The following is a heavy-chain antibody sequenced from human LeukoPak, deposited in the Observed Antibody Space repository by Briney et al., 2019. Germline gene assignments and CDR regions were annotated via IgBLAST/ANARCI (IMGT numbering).Heavy chain of an antibody. D-gene: IGHD3-10*01. Sequence: GGSLRLSCAASGFTFDDYAMHWVRQAPGKGLEWVSGVTWNSGSLTYAASVKGRFTISRDNAKNSLYLQTNNLRTEDSALYYCAKAHYRSYHYGLDVWGQGTSVTVS. J-gene: IGHJ6*02. CDR1: GFTFDDYA. V-gene: IGHV3-9*01. CDR3: AKAHYRSYHYGLDV. CDR2: VTWNSGSL.